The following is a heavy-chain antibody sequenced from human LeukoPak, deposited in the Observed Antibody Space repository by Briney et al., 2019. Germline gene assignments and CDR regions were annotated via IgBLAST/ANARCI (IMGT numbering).Heavy chain of an antibody. J-gene: IGHJ4*02. CDR2: IYSGGGT. Sequence: GGSLRLSCAASGFTVRSNYMSWVRQAPGKGLEWVSLIYSGGGTSYADYVKGGFTISRDNSKNTLYLQMNSLRAEDTAIYYCASDLYYYDSSGYRNYFDYWGQGTLVTVSS. CDR3: ASDLYYYDSSGYRNYFDY. D-gene: IGHD3-22*01. V-gene: IGHV3-53*01. CDR1: GFTVRSNY.